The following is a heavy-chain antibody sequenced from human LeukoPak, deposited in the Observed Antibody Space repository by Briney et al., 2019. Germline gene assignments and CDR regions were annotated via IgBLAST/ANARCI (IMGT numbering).Heavy chain of an antibody. V-gene: IGHV4-39*01. CDR1: GASISSGNYY. J-gene: IGHJ5*02. D-gene: IGHD1-14*01. CDR2: IYNSGDT. Sequence: SETLSLTCTVSGASISSGNYYWGWIRQPPGKGLEWIGSIYNSGDTYYKSSLKSRVTISVDTSKNQVSLRLSSVTAADTAVYYCARCHPHVTTNWFDPWGQGTLVTVSS. CDR3: ARCHPHVTTNWFDP.